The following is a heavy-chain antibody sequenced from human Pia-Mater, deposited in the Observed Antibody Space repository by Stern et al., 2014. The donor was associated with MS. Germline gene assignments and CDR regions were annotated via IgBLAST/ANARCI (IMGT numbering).Heavy chain of an antibody. D-gene: IGHD2-21*01. Sequence: VQLVESGGGVVQPGQSLRLSWAASGFTFRDYGMHWVRQAPGKGLEWVAVIWDDGSNRYHADSVAARFSISRDNSKNTLYLQMDSLTVDDTAIYHCARDNPVTSVAPHWYFDLWGRGTLVTVSP. CDR3: ARDNPVTSVAPHWYFDL. CDR2: IWDDGSNR. V-gene: IGHV3-33*01. CDR1: GFTFRDYG. J-gene: IGHJ2*01.